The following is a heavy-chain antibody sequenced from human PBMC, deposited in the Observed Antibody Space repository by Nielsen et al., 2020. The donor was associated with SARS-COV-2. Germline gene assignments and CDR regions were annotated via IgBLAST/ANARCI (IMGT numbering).Heavy chain of an antibody. D-gene: IGHD3-10*01. CDR1: GFTFDDYA. V-gene: IGHV3-9*01. J-gene: IGHJ5*02. CDR3: AKGAMVRGVMGWFDP. CDR2: ISWNSGSI. Sequence: SLKISCAASGFTFDDYAMHWVRQAPGKGLEWVSGISWNSGSIGYADSVKGRFTISRDNAKNSLYLQMNSLRTEDTALYYCAKGAMVRGVMGWFDPWGQGTLVTVSS.